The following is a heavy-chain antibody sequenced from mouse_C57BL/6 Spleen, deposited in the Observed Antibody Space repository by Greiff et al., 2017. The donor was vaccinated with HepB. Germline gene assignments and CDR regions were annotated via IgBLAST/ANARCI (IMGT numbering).Heavy chain of an antibody. CDR1: GFNIKDDY. V-gene: IGHV14-4*01. CDR2: IDPENGDT. J-gene: IGHJ2*01. D-gene: IGHD1-1*01. CDR3: TTGDYGSSSFDY. Sequence: EVQLQQSGAELVRPGASVKLSCTASGFNIKDDYMHWVKQRPEQGLEWIGWIDPENGDTEYASKVQGKATITADTSSNTAYLQLSSLTSEDTAVYYVTTGDYGSSSFDYWGQGTTLTVSS.